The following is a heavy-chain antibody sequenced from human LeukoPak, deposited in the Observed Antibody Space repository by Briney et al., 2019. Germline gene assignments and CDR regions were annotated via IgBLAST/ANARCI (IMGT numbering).Heavy chain of an antibody. V-gene: IGHV3-74*01. CDR3: GSRSGGF. CDR2: INSDGSST. Sequence: GGSLRLSCAASGFTFSSYWMHWVRQAPGKGLVWVSRINSDGSSTSYADSVKGRFTIFRDNAKNSLYLQMNGLRADDTAVYYCGSRSGGFWGQGTLVTVSS. D-gene: IGHD1-14*01. CDR1: GFTFSSYW. J-gene: IGHJ4*02.